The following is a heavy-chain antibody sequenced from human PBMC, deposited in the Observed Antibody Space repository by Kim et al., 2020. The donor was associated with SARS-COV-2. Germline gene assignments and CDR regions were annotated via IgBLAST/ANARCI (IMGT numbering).Heavy chain of an antibody. CDR3: AKDIVEATIFPPYYYYGMDV. J-gene: IGHJ6*02. D-gene: IGHD5-12*01. Sequence: RFTISRDNAKNSLYLQMNSLRAEDTALYYCAKDIVEATIFPPYYYYGMDVWGQGTTVTVSS. V-gene: IGHV3-9*01.